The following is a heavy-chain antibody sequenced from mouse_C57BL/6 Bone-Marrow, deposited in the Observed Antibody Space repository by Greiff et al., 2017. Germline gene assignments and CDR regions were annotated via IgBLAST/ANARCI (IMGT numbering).Heavy chain of an antibody. J-gene: IGHJ2*01. D-gene: IGHD1-1*01. CDR3: ARWGTTVRDY. V-gene: IGHV5-9*01. CDR1: GFTFSSYT. CDR2: ISGGGGNT. Sequence: EVMLVESGGGLVKPGGSLKLSCAASGFTFSSYTMSWVRQPPEKRLEWVATISGGGGNTYYPDSVKGRFTISRDNAKNTLYLQMSSLRSADTALYYCARWGTTVRDYWGQGTTLTVSS.